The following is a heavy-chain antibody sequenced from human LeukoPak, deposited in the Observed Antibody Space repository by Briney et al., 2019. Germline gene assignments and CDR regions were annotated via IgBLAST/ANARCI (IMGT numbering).Heavy chain of an antibody. V-gene: IGHV1-2*02. Sequence: ASVKVSCKASGFTFTGYYLHWVRQAPGQGLELMGWINPNSGGTNYAQRVQGRVTMTRDTSISTAYMELTRLRSDDTAVYYCARDGSTTGTTLFDYWGQGTLVTVSS. D-gene: IGHD1-1*01. CDR2: INPNSGGT. J-gene: IGHJ4*02. CDR3: ARDGSTTGTTLFDY. CDR1: GFTFTGYY.